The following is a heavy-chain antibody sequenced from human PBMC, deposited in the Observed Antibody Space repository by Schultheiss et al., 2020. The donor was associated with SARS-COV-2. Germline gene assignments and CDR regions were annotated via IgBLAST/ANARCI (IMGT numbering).Heavy chain of an antibody. CDR3: ASAEYSSLRTLGY. J-gene: IGHJ4*02. V-gene: IGHV1/OR15-2*02. CDR1: GYTFTGYY. D-gene: IGHD6-6*01. Sequence: ASVKVSCKASGYTFTGYYMHWVRQAPGQGLEWMGWISAYNGNTIYAQKFQGRVTMTEDTSTDTAYMELSSLRSEDTAVYYCASAEYSSLRTLGYWGQGTLVTVSS. CDR2: ISAYNGNT.